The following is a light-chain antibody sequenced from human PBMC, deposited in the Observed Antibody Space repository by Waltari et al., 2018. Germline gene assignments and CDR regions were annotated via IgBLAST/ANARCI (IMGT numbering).Light chain of an antibody. J-gene: IGLJ1*01. CDR1: KLGDKY. CDR3: QAWDSSTGV. V-gene: IGLV3-1*01. CDR2: QDS. Sequence: SYELTQPPSVSVSPGQTASITCSGDKLGDKYACWYQQKQGQPPVLVIYQDSKRPSGIPERFSGSNSGNTATLTISGTQAMDEADYYCQAWDSSTGVFGTGTKVTVL.